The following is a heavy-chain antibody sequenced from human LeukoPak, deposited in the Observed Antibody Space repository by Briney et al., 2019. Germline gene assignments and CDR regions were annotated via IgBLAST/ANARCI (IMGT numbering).Heavy chain of an antibody. D-gene: IGHD2-21*01. Sequence: TGGSLRLSCAASGFTFSSYAMSWVRQAPGKGLEWVSAISGSSGSTYYADSVKGGFTISRDNSKNTLYLQMNSLRAEDTAVYYCAKDSPDDYYSHWGQGTLVTVSS. V-gene: IGHV3-23*01. CDR3: AKDSPDDYYSH. J-gene: IGHJ4*02. CDR2: ISGSSGST. CDR1: GFTFSSYA.